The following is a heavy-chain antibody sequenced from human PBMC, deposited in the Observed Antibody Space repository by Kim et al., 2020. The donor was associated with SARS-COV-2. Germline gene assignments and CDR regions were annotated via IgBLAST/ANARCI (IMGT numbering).Heavy chain of an antibody. CDR2: IYYSGSA. CDR3: ARSPRYYNSARD. CDR1: GGSISSYY. V-gene: IGHV4-59*01. J-gene: IGHJ4*01. D-gene: IGHD1-26*01. Sequence: SETLSLTCTVSGGSISSYYWSWIRQPPGKGLEWIGYIYYSGSADYNPALKSRVTTSADTSRNQSSLRLSSVTAADTAAYYCARSPRYYNSARDWGHGTLV.